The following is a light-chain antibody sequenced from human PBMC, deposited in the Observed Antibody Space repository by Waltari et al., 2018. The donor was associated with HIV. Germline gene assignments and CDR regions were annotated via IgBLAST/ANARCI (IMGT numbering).Light chain of an antibody. Sequence: SYELTQPPSMSVSPGQTARITCSGDAFPKQYAYWYQQKPGQAPVLIIYKDTERPAWIPERFSGSNSGTIATLTISGGQAEDEAAYYCQSADSSGIYEIFGGGTKVIVL. CDR3: QSADSSGIYEI. CDR1: AFPKQY. V-gene: IGLV3-25*03. J-gene: IGLJ2*01. CDR2: KDT.